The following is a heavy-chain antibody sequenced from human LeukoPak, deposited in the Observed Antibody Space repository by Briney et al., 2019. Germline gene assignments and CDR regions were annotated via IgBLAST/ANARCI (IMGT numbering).Heavy chain of an antibody. D-gene: IGHD6-13*01. V-gene: IGHV3-21*01. J-gene: IGHJ4*02. CDR3: ARDGQQLVIFDY. CDR2: ISSSSSYI. Sequence: PGGSLRLSCAASGFTFSSYSMNSVRQAPGKGLEWVSSISSSSSYIYYADSVKGRFTISRDNAKNSLYLQMNSLRAEDTAVYYCARDGQQLVIFDYWGQGTLVTVS. CDR1: GFTFSSYS.